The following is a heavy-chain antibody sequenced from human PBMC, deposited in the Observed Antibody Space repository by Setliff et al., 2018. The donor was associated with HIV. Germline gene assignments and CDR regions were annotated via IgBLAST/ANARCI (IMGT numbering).Heavy chain of an antibody. D-gene: IGHD3-3*01. Sequence: SETLSLTCTVSGGSISSYHWSWIRQPPGKGLEWIGYIYYSGSTNYSPSLKSRVTISVDTSKNQFSLKLSSVTAADTAVYYCARGYYNFWSGYPPLDYWGQGTLVTVSS. CDR1: GGSISSYH. CDR2: IYYSGST. CDR3: ARGYYNFWSGYPPLDY. V-gene: IGHV4-59*01. J-gene: IGHJ4*02.